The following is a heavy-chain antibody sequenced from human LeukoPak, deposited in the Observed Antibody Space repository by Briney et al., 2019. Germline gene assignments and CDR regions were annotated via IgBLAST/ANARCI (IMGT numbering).Heavy chain of an antibody. D-gene: IGHD1-1*01. J-gene: IGHJ5*02. V-gene: IGHV3-66*01. CDR3: ARDPTTRVWFDP. CDR2: IYSGGST. CDR1: GFTVSSNY. Sequence: GGSLRLSCAASGFTVSSNYMSWVRQAPGKGLEWVSVIYSGGSTYYADSVKGRFTISRDNSKNTLYLQMNSLRAEDTAVYYCARDPTTRVWFDPWGQGTLVTVSS.